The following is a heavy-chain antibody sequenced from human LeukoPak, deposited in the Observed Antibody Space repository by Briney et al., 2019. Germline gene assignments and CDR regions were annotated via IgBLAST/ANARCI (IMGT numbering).Heavy chain of an antibody. CDR2: IRYDGSNK. CDR3: ARVYEQQLGYYYYYMDV. J-gene: IGHJ6*03. V-gene: IGHV3-30*02. CDR1: GFTFSSYG. D-gene: IGHD6-13*01. Sequence: PGGSLRLSCAASGFTFSSYGMHWVRQAPGKGLEWVAFIRYDGSNKYYADSVKGRFTISRDNSKNTLYLQMNSLRAEDTAVYYCARVYEQQLGYYYYYMDVWGKGTTVTVSS.